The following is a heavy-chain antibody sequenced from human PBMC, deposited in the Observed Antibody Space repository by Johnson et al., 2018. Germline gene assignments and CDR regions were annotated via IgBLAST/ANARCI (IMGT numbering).Heavy chain of an antibody. Sequence: QEQLVQAGGGLVQPGGSLRLSCAASGFTFSSYAMHWVRQAPGKGLEWVAVISYYGSNKYYADSVKGRFPIYRNNSKNTRYLQMNNLRAEDTDVYYFARDSGDIVVVPAAINGMDVWGQGTTVTVSS. CDR2: ISYYGSNK. CDR1: GFTFSSYA. J-gene: IGHJ6*02. D-gene: IGHD2-2*02. V-gene: IGHV3-30*04. CDR3: ARDSGDIVVVPAAINGMDV.